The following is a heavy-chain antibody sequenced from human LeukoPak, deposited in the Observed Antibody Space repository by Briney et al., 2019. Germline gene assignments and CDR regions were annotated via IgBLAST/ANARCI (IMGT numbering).Heavy chain of an antibody. V-gene: IGHV5-51*01. D-gene: IGHD3-10*01. CDR2: IYPGDSDT. Sequence: GESLKISCKGSGYSFTSYWIGWVRQMPGKGLEWMEIIYPGDSDTRYSPSFQGQVTISADKSISTAYLQWSSLKASDTAMYYCARHDLRAYYYGSGSFYGMDVWGQGTTVTVSS. J-gene: IGHJ6*02. CDR3: ARHDLRAYYYGSGSFYGMDV. CDR1: GYSFTSYW.